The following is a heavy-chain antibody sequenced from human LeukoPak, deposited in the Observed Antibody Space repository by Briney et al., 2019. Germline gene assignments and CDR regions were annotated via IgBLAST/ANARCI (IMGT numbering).Heavy chain of an antibody. Sequence: SETLSLTCAVYGGSFSDYYWSWIRQPPGKGLEWIGEINHSGSTNYNPSLKSRVTMSVDTSKNQFSLKLSSVTAADTAVYYCARDTHDGDWFDPWGQGTLVTVSS. CDR3: ARDTHDGDWFDP. J-gene: IGHJ5*02. V-gene: IGHV4-34*01. CDR1: GGSFSDYY. D-gene: IGHD2-2*02. CDR2: INHSGST.